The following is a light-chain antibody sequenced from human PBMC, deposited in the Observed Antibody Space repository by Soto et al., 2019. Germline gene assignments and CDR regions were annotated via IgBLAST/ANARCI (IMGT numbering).Light chain of an antibody. CDR3: SSYTSSRTWV. CDR2: EVS. Sequence: QSVLTQPASVSGSPGQSITISCTGTSSDFGDYKYVSWYQHHPGKAPKVIIYEVSNRPSGVSNRFSGSKSGNTASLTISGLQAEDEADYYCSSYTSSRTWVFGGGTQLTVL. V-gene: IGLV2-14*01. CDR1: SSDFGDYKY. J-gene: IGLJ3*02.